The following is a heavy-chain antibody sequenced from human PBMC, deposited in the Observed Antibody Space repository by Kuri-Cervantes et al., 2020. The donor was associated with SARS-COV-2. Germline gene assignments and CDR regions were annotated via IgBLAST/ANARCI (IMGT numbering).Heavy chain of an antibody. CDR2: INHSGST. CDR1: GGSFSGYY. CDR3: ARETSTYSSSIDY. V-gene: IGHV4-34*01. Sequence: SETLSLTCAVYGGSFSGYYWSWIRQPPGKGLEWIGGINHSGSTNYNPSLKSRVTISVDRSKNQFSLKLSSVTAADTAVYYCARETSTYSSSIDYWGQGTLVTVSS. D-gene: IGHD6-6*01. J-gene: IGHJ4*02.